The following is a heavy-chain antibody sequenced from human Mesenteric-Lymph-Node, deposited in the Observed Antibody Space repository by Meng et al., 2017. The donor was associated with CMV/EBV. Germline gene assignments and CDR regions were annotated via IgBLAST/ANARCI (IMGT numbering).Heavy chain of an antibody. D-gene: IGHD1-26*01. CDR1: GYTFTGYY. CDR3: TRELENESNYNAQLGDAFDI. V-gene: IGHV1-2*02. J-gene: IGHJ3*02. Sequence: ASVKVSCKASGYTFTGYYMHWVRQAPGQGLEWMGWINPNSGGTNYAQKFQGRVTMTRDTSISTAYMELSRLRSDDTAVYYCTRELENESNYNAQLGDAFDIWGQGTMVTVSS. CDR2: INPNSGGT.